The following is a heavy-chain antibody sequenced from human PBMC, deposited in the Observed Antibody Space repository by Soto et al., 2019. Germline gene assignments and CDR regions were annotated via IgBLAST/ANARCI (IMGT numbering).Heavy chain of an antibody. Sequence: EVQLVESGGGLIQPGGSLRLSCAASGFTVSSNYMSWVRQAPGKGLEWVSVIYSGGSTYYADSVKGRFTVSRDNSKNTRSLQMSGLRAEDTAVYYCARGSRDRGFDPWGQGTLVTVSS. CDR1: GFTVSSNY. J-gene: IGHJ5*02. CDR2: IYSGGST. CDR3: ARGSRDRGFDP. D-gene: IGHD2-2*01. V-gene: IGHV3-53*01.